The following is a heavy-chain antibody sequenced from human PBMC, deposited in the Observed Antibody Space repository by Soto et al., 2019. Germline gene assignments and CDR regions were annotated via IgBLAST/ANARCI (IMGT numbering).Heavy chain of an antibody. CDR2: INPDGGST. J-gene: IGHJ4*02. V-gene: IGHV1-46*01. D-gene: IGHD3-9*01. Sequence: ASVKVSCKASGYTFTSYYMHWVRQAPGQGLEWMGIINPDGGSTRYAQNFQGRVTMTRDTSTNTAYMDLRSLTSDDTAVYYCARDEGGYDILTGYYKAHHFDYWGQGVPVTVSS. CDR1: GYTFTSYY. CDR3: ARDEGGYDILTGYYKAHHFDY.